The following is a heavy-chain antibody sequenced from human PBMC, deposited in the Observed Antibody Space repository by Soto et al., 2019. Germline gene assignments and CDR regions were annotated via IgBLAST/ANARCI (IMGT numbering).Heavy chain of an antibody. J-gene: IGHJ3*02. CDR3: ARDRVARICGDAVEI. D-gene: IGHD2-15*01. V-gene: IGHV1-18*04. Sequence: QVQLVQSGTEVKKPGASVKVSCKTSGYTFTNHGINWVRQAPGQGLEWMGWINPYNANTNYAQKLQGRVTMTTDTSGTAAHMALTSLTSDDTAVYYRARDRVARICGDAVEIWGQATVVTVSS. CDR2: INPYNANT. CDR1: GYTFTNHG.